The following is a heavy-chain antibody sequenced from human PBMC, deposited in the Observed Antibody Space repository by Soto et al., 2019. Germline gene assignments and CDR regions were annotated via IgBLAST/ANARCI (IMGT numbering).Heavy chain of an antibody. CDR1: GGSISSSSYY. CDR3: ARQIWRGYYPPWLDP. V-gene: IGHV4-39*01. D-gene: IGHD3-3*01. J-gene: IGHJ5*02. Sequence: PSETLSLTCTVSGGSISSSSYYWGWIRQPPGKGLEWIGSIYYRGSTYYNPSLKSRVTISVDTSKNQFSLKLSPVTAADTAVYDCARQIWRGYYPPWLDPWGQGTLVTVSS. CDR2: IYYRGST.